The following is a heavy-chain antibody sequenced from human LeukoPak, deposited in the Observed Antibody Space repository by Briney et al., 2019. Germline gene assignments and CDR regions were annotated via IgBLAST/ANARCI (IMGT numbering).Heavy chain of an antibody. D-gene: IGHD4/OR15-4a*01. Sequence: SETLSLTCTVSGGSISSYYWSWIRQPPGKGLEWIGYIYYSGSTNYNPSLKSRVTISVDTSKNQFSLKLSSVTAADTAVYYCARARPRGANDYWGQGTLVTVSS. V-gene: IGHV4-59*12. CDR2: IYYSGST. J-gene: IGHJ4*02. CDR3: ARARPRGANDY. CDR1: GGSISSYY.